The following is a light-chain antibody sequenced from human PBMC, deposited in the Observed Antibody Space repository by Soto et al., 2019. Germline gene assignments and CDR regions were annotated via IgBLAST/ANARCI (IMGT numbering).Light chain of an antibody. CDR3: ASWDDSQSGFGL. Sequence: QSVLTQPPSVSGTPGQRVIISCSGSTSNIGANPVNWYQQLPGTAPKLLIYGSDRRPSGVPDRFSGSKSATSASLAISGLQPADEADYYCASWDDSQSGFGLFGGGTQLTVL. CDR1: TSNIGANP. V-gene: IGLV1-44*01. J-gene: IGLJ3*02. CDR2: GSD.